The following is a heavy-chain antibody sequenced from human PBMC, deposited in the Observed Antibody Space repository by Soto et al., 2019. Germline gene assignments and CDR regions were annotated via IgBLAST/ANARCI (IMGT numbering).Heavy chain of an antibody. V-gene: IGHV4-30-4*01. D-gene: IGHD3-16*01. Sequence: SETLSLTCTVSGDSISSGNKYWSWIRQAPGKGLEWIGYIFSSGTTYYNPTLKSRLTMSLDTSQNQFSLRLASVTDADSAVYYCARVPSPFDYYYAMDVWGQGTTVTVSS. CDR3: ARVPSPFDYYYAMDV. J-gene: IGHJ6*02. CDR1: GDSISSGNKY. CDR2: IFSSGTT.